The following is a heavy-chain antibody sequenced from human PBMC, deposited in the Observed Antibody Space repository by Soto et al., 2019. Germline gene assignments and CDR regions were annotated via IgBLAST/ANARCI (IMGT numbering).Heavy chain of an antibody. Sequence: QVQLQESGPGLVTPSGTLSVTCAVCIGSISSSYWWSWVRQPPGERLEWIGEIHHSGDTNYNPSLESRVTISVDKSKNQFSLRLSSVTAADTAVYYCARIDYGSGSDYNFDYWGQGTLVTVSS. V-gene: IGHV4-4*02. CDR2: IHHSGDT. CDR1: IGSISSSYW. CDR3: ARIDYGSGSDYNFDY. D-gene: IGHD3-10*01. J-gene: IGHJ4*02.